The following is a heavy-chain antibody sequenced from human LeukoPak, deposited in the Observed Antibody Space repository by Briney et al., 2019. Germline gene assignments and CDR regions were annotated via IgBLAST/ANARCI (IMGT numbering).Heavy chain of an antibody. CDR3: AKDGRGMGDPEYYYFGMDV. Sequence: PGRSLRLSCAASGFTFSRYGMHWVRQAPGKGLEWVAVISYDGSNKYYADSVKGRFTISRDSSKNTLYPQMNTLRAEDTAVYYCAKDGRGMGDPEYYYFGMDVWGQGTTVTVSS. J-gene: IGHJ6*02. CDR2: ISYDGSNK. CDR1: GFTFSRYG. D-gene: IGHD2-21*02. V-gene: IGHV3-30*18.